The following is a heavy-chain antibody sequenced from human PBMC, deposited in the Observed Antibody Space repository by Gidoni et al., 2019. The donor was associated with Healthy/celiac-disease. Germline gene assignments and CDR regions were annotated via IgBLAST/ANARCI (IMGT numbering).Heavy chain of an antibody. CDR1: GFTFSSYG. CDR3: ARVYYDFWSGYKKEGYYYYYGMDV. CDR2: IWYDGSNK. D-gene: IGHD3-3*01. V-gene: IGHV3-33*01. Sequence: QVQLVESGGGVVQPGRSLRLSCAASGFTFSSYGMHWVRQAPGKGLEWVAVIWYDGSNKYYADSVKGRFTISRDNSKNTLYLQMNSLRAEDTAVYYCARVYYDFWSGYKKEGYYYYYGMDVWGQGTTVTVSS. J-gene: IGHJ6*02.